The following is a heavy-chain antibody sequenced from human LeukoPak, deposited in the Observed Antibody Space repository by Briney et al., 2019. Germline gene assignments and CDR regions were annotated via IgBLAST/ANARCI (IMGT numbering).Heavy chain of an antibody. V-gene: IGHV4-4*07. CDR1: GGSISSYY. Sequence: SETLSLTCTVSGGSISSYYWTWVRQPAGKGLEWIGRIYTSGGTNYNPSLKSRVTMSVDTSENRFSLKLTSVTAADTAVYYCASAPSYNSARLDVWGQETTVTVSS. CDR3: ASAPSYNSARLDV. CDR2: IYTSGGT. J-gene: IGHJ6*01. D-gene: IGHD1-1*01.